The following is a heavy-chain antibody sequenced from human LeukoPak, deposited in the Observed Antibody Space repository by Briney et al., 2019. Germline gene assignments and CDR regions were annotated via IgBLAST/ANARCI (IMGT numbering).Heavy chain of an antibody. CDR2: ISSSSSYI. J-gene: IGHJ4*02. CDR1: GFTFSSYS. Sequence: GGSLRLSCAASGFTFSSYSMNWVRQAPGKGLEWVSSISSSSSYIYYADSVKGRFTISRDNAKNSLYLQMNSLRAEDTAVYYCARDAYSYGYSLDYWGQGTLVTVSS. D-gene: IGHD5-18*01. V-gene: IGHV3-21*01. CDR3: ARDAYSYGYSLDY.